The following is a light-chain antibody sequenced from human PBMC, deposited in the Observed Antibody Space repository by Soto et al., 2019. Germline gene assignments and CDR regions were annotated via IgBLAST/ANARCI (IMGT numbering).Light chain of an antibody. CDR2: KAS. V-gene: IGKV1-5*03. Sequence: DIQMTQSPSTLSASVGDRVTITCRASQSISSWLAWYQQKPGKAPKLLIYKASSLESGVPSRFSGSGSGTDFTLTISSLQPDDFATYYCQQYDDNSRTFGLGTKVDIK. J-gene: IGKJ1*01. CDR3: QQYDDNSRT. CDR1: QSISSW.